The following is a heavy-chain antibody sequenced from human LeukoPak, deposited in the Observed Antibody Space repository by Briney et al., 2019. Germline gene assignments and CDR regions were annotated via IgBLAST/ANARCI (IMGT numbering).Heavy chain of an antibody. D-gene: IGHD6-19*01. Sequence: ASVKVSCKASGYTFTNYYMHWVRHAPGQGLEWMGIINPSDGSRSYAQKFQGRVTMTRDTSKSTVYMELSSLRSEDTAAYYCVRAYNREAVTGPTNAPFDYWGQGTLVPVSS. CDR2: INPSDGSR. CDR1: GYTFTNYY. CDR3: VRAYNREAVTGPTNAPFDY. V-gene: IGHV1-46*01. J-gene: IGHJ4*02.